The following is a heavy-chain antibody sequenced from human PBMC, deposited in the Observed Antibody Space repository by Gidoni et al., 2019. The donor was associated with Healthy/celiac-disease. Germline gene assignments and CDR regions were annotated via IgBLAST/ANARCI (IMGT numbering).Heavy chain of an antibody. CDR3: AKERSLQTYWYFDL. J-gene: IGHJ2*01. D-gene: IGHD4-4*01. V-gene: IGHV3-30*18. CDR2: ISYDGSNK. Sequence: QVQLVESGGGVVQPGRSLRLSCAASGFPFSSYGMHWVRQAPGKGLEWVSVISYDGSNKYYADSVKGRFTISRDNSKNTLYLQMNSLRAEDTAVYYCAKERSLQTYWYFDLWGRGTLVTVSS. CDR1: GFPFSSYG.